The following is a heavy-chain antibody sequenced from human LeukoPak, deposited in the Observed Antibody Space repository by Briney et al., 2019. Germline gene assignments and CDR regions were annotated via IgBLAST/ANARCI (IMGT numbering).Heavy chain of an antibody. CDR3: ARFYSGYGNYYYYTDG. CDR2: INPNTGGT. CDR1: GYNFTGYY. Sequence: ASVKVSCKPSGYNFTGYYLHWVRQAPEQGREWMGWINPNTGGTNYTQKFQGRVSLTTDTSISTAYMERSRLTSDETAVYYCARFYSGYGNYYYYTDGWGKGTTVTVSS. D-gene: IGHD5-12*01. J-gene: IGHJ6*03. V-gene: IGHV1-2*02.